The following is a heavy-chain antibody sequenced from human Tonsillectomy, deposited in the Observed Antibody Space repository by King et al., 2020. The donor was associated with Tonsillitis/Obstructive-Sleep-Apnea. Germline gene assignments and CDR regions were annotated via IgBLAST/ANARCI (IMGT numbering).Heavy chain of an antibody. CDR1: GGSISSYY. CDR3: AGERYSTSSLDY. Sequence: LQLQESGPGLVKPSETLSLTCTVSGGSISSYYWSWIRQPPGKGLEWIGYIYYTGSTNYNSSLKSRVTISVDTSKNQFSLKLSSVTAADTAVYYCAGERYSTSSLDYWGQGTLVTVPS. CDR2: IYYTGST. D-gene: IGHD6-6*01. J-gene: IGHJ4*02. V-gene: IGHV4-59*01.